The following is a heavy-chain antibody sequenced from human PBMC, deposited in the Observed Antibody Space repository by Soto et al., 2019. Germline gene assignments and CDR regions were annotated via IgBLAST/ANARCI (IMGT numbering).Heavy chain of an antibody. CDR3: AKLLRLGELIGPSYGMDV. Sequence: EVQMVESGGGLVQPGGSLRLSCAGSKFTFSYYAMTWVRQAPGKGLEWFSGISGSGDNTDYADSVRGRFTISRDNSKNTLYLQMNSLRAEDTAVYYCAKLLRLGELIGPSYGMDVWGQGTTVTVSS. V-gene: IGHV3-23*04. J-gene: IGHJ6*02. CDR1: KFTFSYYA. CDR2: ISGSGDNT. D-gene: IGHD3-16*01.